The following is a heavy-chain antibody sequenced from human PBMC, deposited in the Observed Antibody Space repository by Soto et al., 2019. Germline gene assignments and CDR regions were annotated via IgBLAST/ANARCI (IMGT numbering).Heavy chain of an antibody. V-gene: IGHV3-43*01. CDR2: ISWDGGST. CDR1: GFTFDDYT. D-gene: IGHD1-26*01. CDR3: ARQYRYSGSYHSLDFDY. J-gene: IGHJ4*02. Sequence: PGGSLSLSCAASGFTFDDYTMHWVRQAPGKGLEWVSLISWDGGSTYYADSVKGRFTISRDNSKNSLYLQMNSLRTEDAALYYCARQYRYSGSYHSLDFDYWGQGTLVTVSS.